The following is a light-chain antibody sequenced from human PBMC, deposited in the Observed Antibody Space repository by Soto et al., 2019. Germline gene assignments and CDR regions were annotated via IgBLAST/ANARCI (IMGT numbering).Light chain of an antibody. CDR3: QQYHIYSGT. Sequence: DIQITQSPSTLSSSVLDRVTITCRASQSISTWLAWYQQKPGKVPKLLIYGASSLESGVPSRFSGSGSGTEFTLTINSLQPDDFATYYCQQYHIYSGTFGQGTRWIS. CDR2: GAS. V-gene: IGKV1-5*01. J-gene: IGKJ1*01. CDR1: QSISTW.